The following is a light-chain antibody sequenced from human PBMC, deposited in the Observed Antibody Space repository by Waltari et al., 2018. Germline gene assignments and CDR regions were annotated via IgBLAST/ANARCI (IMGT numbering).Light chain of an antibody. CDR2: KDS. CDR3: QSANSNGTFVV. V-gene: IGLV3-25*03. CDR1: ALPKQY. J-gene: IGLJ2*01. Sequence: SYELTQPPSVSVSPGQTARITCSGDALPKQYAYWYQQKPGQAPVLVIFKDSERPSGFPERFSGSSSGTTVTLTISGVQAEDEADYYCQSANSNGTFVVFGGGTKLSVL.